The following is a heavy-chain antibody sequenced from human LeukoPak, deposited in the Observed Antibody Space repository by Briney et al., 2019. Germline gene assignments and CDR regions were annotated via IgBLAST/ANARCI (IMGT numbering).Heavy chain of an antibody. V-gene: IGHV3-23*01. CDR3: AKENWVYNWKYDSSGSGINY. CDR2: ISGGGGST. CDR1: GFTFTNYA. Sequence: GGSLRLSCAASGFTFTNYAMSWVRQAPGKGLEWVSTISGGGGSTYSADSVMGRFTISRDNSKTTLYLQMNSLRAEDTAVYYCAKENWVYNWKYDSSGSGINYWGQGTRVAVSS. D-gene: IGHD3-22*01. J-gene: IGHJ4*02.